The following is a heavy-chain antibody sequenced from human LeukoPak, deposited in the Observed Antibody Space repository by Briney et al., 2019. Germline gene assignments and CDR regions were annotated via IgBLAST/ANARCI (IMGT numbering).Heavy chain of an antibody. Sequence: SETLSLTCTVSGGSISSGDYYWSWIRQPPGTGLEWIGYIYYSGSTYYNPSLKSRVTISVDTSKNQFSLKLSSVTAADTAVYYCARTVYYDILTSYWVGFDPWGQGTLVTVSS. J-gene: IGHJ5*02. D-gene: IGHD3-9*01. CDR2: IYYSGST. CDR3: ARTVYYDILTSYWVGFDP. CDR1: GGSISSGDYY. V-gene: IGHV4-30-4*01.